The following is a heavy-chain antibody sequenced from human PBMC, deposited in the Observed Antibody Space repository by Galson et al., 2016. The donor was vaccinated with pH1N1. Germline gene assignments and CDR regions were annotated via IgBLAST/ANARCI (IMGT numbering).Heavy chain of an antibody. J-gene: IGHJ3*02. CDR3: ARGVIDYDFWSGYQDHAAFDI. CDR2: TYYRSKWYN. CDR1: GDSVSSNSAT. Sequence: CAISGDSVSSNSATWNWIRQSPSRGLECLGRTYYRSKWYNDYAESVKSRIIISPDTSKNQLSLQLNSVTPADTAVYYCARGVIDYDFWSGYQDHAAFDIWGQGTMVIVSS. D-gene: IGHD3-3*01. V-gene: IGHV6-1*01.